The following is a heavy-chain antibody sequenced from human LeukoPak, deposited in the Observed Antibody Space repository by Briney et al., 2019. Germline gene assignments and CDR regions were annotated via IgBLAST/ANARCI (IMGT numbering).Heavy chain of an antibody. J-gene: IGHJ3*02. V-gene: IGHV1-2*04. CDR1: GYTFTGYY. CDR2: INPNSGGT. D-gene: IGHD4-17*01. Sequence: ASVKVSCKASGYTFTGYYMHWVRQAPGQGLEWMGWINPNSGGTNYAQKFQGWVTMTRDTSISTAYMELSRLRSDDTAVYYCARHDYGDYVLAFDIWGQGTMVTVSS. CDR3: ARHDYGDYVLAFDI.